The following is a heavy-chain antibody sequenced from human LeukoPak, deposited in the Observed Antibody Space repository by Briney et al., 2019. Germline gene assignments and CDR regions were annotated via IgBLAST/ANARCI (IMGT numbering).Heavy chain of an antibody. V-gene: IGHV1-69*05. J-gene: IGHJ6*03. Sequence: AASVKVSCKASGGTFSSYAISWVRQAPGQGLEWRGGIIPIFGTANYAQKFQGRVTITTDESTSTAYMELSSLRSEDTAVYYCARDWGHCSSTSCYLHYMDVWGKGTTVTVSS. CDR1: GGTFSSYA. CDR3: ARDWGHCSSTSCYLHYMDV. CDR2: IIPIFGTA. D-gene: IGHD2-2*01.